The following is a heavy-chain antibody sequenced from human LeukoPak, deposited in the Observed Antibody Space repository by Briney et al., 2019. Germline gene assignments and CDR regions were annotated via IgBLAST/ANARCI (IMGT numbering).Heavy chain of an antibody. CDR2: IYTSGST. D-gene: IGHD4-17*01. CDR1: GGSISSYY. J-gene: IGHJ4*02. Sequence: SETLSLTCTVSGGSISSYYWSWIRQPAGKGLEWIGRIYTSGSTNYNPSLKSRVTMSVDTSKNQFSLKLSSVPAADTAVYYCAREYPRGALSTVTTFGYYFDYWGQGTLVTVSS. V-gene: IGHV4-4*07. CDR3: AREYPRGALSTVTTFGYYFDY.